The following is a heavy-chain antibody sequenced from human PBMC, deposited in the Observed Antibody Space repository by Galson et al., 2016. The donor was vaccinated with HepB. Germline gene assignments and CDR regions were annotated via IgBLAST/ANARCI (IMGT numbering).Heavy chain of an antibody. V-gene: IGHV3-30*18. D-gene: IGHD1-26*01. J-gene: IGHJ1*01. CDR1: GFAFNIFG. Sequence: SLRLSCAASGFAFNIFGMHWVRQAPGKGLEWLAVISDNGEELFYADSVKGRFTISRDNSKNTLSLQMNSLRVEDTAVYYCAKVVGTATYGYLQYWGQGTLVSVSS. CDR3: AKVVGTATYGYLQY. CDR2: ISDNGEEL.